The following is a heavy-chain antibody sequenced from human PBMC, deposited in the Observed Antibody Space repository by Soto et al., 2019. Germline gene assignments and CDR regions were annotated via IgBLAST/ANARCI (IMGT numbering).Heavy chain of an antibody. CDR2: IKSKTDGGTT. Sequence: GGSLRLSCAASGFTFSSYAMHWVRQAPGKGLEWVGRIKSKTDGGTTDYAAPVKGRFTISRDDSKNTLYLQMNSLKTEDTAVYYCTTDLRGPYGMDVWGQGTTVTVSS. CDR1: GFTFSSYA. V-gene: IGHV3-15*07. CDR3: TTDLRGPYGMDV. J-gene: IGHJ6*02. D-gene: IGHD5-12*01.